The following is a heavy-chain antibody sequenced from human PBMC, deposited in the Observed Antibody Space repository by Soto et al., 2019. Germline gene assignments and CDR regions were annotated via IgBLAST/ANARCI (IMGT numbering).Heavy chain of an antibody. Sequence: AASVKVSCKASGYTFTSYYMHWVRQAPGQGLEWMGIINPSGGSTSYAQKFQGRVTMTRDTSTSTVYMELSSLRSEDTAVYYCAREARQQLVPGYYFDYWGQGTLVTVSS. CDR1: GYTFTSYY. D-gene: IGHD6-13*01. CDR2: INPSGGST. CDR3: AREARQQLVPGYYFDY. J-gene: IGHJ4*02. V-gene: IGHV1-46*01.